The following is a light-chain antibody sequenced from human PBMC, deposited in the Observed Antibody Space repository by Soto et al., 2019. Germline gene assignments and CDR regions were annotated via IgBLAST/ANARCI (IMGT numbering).Light chain of an antibody. J-gene: IGLJ2*01. CDR1: SSDVGGYSY. CDR2: EVS. V-gene: IGLV2-8*01. Sequence: QSALTQPPSASGSPGQSVTISCTGASSDVGGYSYVSWYQQHPGKAPKLMIYEVSKRPSGVPDRFSDSKSGNTASLTVSGLQAEDEADYYCSSYGGSNNLVFGGGTKLTVL. CDR3: SSYGGSNNLV.